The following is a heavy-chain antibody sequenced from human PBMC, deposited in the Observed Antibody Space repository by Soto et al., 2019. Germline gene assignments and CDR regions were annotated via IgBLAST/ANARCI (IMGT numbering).Heavy chain of an antibody. CDR3: ARGAEMLWLDY. J-gene: IGHJ4*02. D-gene: IGHD2-2*01. CDR1: GFTFSSYG. CDR2: IWYDGSNK. V-gene: IGHV3-33*01. Sequence: QVQLVESGGGVVQPGRSLRLSCAASGFTFSSYGMHWVRQAPGKGLEWVAVIWYDGSNKYYADSVKGRFTISRDNSKNTLCLQMNSLRAEDTAVYYCARGAEMLWLDYWGQGTLVTVSS.